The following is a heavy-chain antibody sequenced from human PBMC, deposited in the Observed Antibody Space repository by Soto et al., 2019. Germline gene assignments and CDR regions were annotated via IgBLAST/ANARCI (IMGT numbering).Heavy chain of an antibody. V-gene: IGHV1-2*04. CDR1: GYTFTGYY. CDR3: ARASRIAARRATVGRDWFDP. Sequence: QVQLVQSGAEVKKPGASVKVSCKASGYTFTGYYMHWVRQAPGQGLEWMGWINPNSGGTNYAQKFPGWVPMTRDTSISTAYMELSRLRSDDTAVYYCARASRIAARRATVGRDWFDPWGQGTLVTVSS. J-gene: IGHJ5*02. D-gene: IGHD6-6*01. CDR2: INPNSGGT.